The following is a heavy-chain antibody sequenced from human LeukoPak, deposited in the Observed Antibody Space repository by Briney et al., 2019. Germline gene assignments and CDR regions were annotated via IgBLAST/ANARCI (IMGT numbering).Heavy chain of an antibody. J-gene: IGHJ3*02. D-gene: IGHD1-26*01. CDR2: ISSSSSYI. Sequence: GGSLRLSCAASGFTFSSYSMNWVRQAPGKGLEWVSSISSSSSYIYYADSVKGRFTISRDNAKNSLYLQMNSLRAEDTAVYYCARDLSGSYFDAFDIWGQGKMVTVSS. CDR3: ARDLSGSYFDAFDI. V-gene: IGHV3-21*01. CDR1: GFTFSSYS.